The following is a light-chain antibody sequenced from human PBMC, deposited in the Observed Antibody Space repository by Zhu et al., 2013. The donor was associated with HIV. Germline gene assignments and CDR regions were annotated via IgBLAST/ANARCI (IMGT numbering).Light chain of an antibody. Sequence: QSALTQPASVSGSPGQSITISCTGTSSDLGTYNLVSWYQHHPDKAPKLLIYEVNERPSGVSYRFSGSKYGDTASLTISGLQAEDEAYYHCTSYAGTTYVMFGGGTKLTVL. V-gene: IGLV2-23*02. CDR2: EVN. CDR1: SSDLGTYNL. J-gene: IGLJ3*02. CDR3: TSYAGTTYVM.